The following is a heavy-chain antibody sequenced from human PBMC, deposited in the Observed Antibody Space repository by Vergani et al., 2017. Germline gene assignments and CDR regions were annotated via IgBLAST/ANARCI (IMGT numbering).Heavy chain of an antibody. CDR1: GGSISSGDYY. CDR3: ASGSEHGSSLNCFDP. V-gene: IGHV4-30-4*08. J-gene: IGHJ5*02. D-gene: IGHD6-13*01. CDR2: IYYSGST. Sequence: QVQLQESGPGLVKPSQTLSLTCTVSGGSISSGDYYWSWIRQPPGKGLEWIGYIYYSGSTNYNPSLKSRVTISVDTSKNQFSLKLSSVTAAYTAVYYCASGSEHGSSLNCFDPWGQGTLVTVSS.